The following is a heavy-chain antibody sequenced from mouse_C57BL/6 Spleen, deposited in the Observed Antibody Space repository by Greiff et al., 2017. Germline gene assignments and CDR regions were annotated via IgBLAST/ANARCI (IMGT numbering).Heavy chain of an antibody. V-gene: IGHV1-20*01. CDR2: INPYNGDT. J-gene: IGHJ1*03. CDR1: GYSFTGYF. CDR3: ARHYGSSYGYFDV. Sequence: VQLQQSGPELVKPGASVKISCKASGYSFTGYFMNWVMQSHGKSLEWIGRINPYNGDTFYNQKFKGKATLTVDKSSSTAHMELRSLTSEDSAVYYCARHYGSSYGYFDVWGTGTTVTVSS. D-gene: IGHD1-1*01.